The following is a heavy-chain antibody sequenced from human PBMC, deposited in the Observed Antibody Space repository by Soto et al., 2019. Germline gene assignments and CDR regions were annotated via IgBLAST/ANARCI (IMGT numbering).Heavy chain of an antibody. CDR2: INHSGST. D-gene: IGHD3-22*01. J-gene: IGHJ4*02. CDR1: GGSFSGYY. Sequence: SETLSLTCAVYGGSFSGYYWSWIRQPPGKGLEWIGEINHSGSTNYNPSLKSRVTISVDTSKNQFSPKLSSVTAADTAVHYCARGGNYYDSSGYSPAIFDYWGQGALVTVSS. V-gene: IGHV4-34*01. CDR3: ARGGNYYDSSGYSPAIFDY.